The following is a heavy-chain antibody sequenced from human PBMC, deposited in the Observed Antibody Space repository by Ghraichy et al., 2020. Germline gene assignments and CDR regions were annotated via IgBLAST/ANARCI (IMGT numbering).Heavy chain of an antibody. V-gene: IGHV3-48*02. D-gene: IGHD3-22*01. CDR2: ISSSSSTI. Sequence: GGSLRLSCAASGFTFSSYSMNWVRQAPGKGLEWVSYISSSSSTIYYADSVKGRFTISRDNAKNSLYLQMNSLRDEDTAVYYCAREAYYYDSSGYPDYWGQGTLVTVSS. J-gene: IGHJ4*02. CDR3: AREAYYYDSSGYPDY. CDR1: GFTFSSYS.